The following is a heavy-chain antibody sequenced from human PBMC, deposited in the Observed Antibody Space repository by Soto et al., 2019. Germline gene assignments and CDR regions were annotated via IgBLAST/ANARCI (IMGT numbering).Heavy chain of an antibody. Sequence: SVKVSCKASGGTFSRYSFTWVRQAPGHGLEWMGRIIPVFGIASYAQKFQGRVTITADKSTSTAYMELSSLRSEDTAVYYCAGGGWYNWNYGFDYWGQGTLVTVSS. V-gene: IGHV1-69*02. D-gene: IGHD1-7*01. J-gene: IGHJ4*02. CDR1: GGTFSRYS. CDR3: AGGGWYNWNYGFDY. CDR2: IIPVFGIA.